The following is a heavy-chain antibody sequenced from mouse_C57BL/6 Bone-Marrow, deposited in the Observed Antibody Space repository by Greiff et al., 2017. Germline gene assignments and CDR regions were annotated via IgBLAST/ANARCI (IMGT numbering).Heavy chain of an antibody. J-gene: IGHJ3*01. Sequence: VQLQQPGAELVKPGASVKMSCKASGYTFTSYWITWVKQRPGQGLEWIGDLYPGSGSTNYNEKFKSKATLTVDTSSSTAYMQLSSLTSEDSAVYYCASPLSTMVTTRGFAYWGQGTLVTVSA. CDR3: ASPLSTMVTTRGFAY. D-gene: IGHD2-2*01. V-gene: IGHV1-55*01. CDR1: GYTFTSYW. CDR2: LYPGSGST.